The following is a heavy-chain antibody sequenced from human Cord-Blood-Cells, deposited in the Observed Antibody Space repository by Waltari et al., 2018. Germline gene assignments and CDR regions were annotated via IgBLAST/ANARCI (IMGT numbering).Heavy chain of an antibody. D-gene: IGHD1-1*01. CDR1: GYTLTELS. Sequence: QVQLVQSGAEVKKPGASVKVSCKVSGYTLTELSMHWVRQAPGKGLEWMGGCDPEEGEAIYEEKFKGRDTMTEDTSTDTAYMELSSLRSEDTAVDYGATDPAGNWNAFDIWGQGTMVTVSS. V-gene: IGHV1-24*01. J-gene: IGHJ3*02. CDR2: CDPEEGEA. CDR3: ATDPAGNWNAFDI.